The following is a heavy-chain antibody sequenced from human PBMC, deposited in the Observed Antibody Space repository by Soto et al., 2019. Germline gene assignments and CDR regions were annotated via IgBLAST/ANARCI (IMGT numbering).Heavy chain of an antibody. D-gene: IGHD4-17*01. J-gene: IGHJ6*02. V-gene: IGHV3-21*01. Sequence: GGSLRLSCAASGFTFSSYSMNWVRQAPGKGLEWVSSISSSSYIYYADSVKGRFTISRDNAKNSLYLQMNSLRAEDTAVYYCARGTLGGDYYYYYGMDVWGQGTTVTVSS. CDR3: ARGTLGGDYYYYYGMDV. CDR2: ISSSSYI. CDR1: GFTFSSYS.